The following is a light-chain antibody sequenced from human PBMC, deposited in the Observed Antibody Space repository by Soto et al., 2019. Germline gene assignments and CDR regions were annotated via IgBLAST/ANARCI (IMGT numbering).Light chain of an antibody. V-gene: IGKV1-27*01. CDR3: QECKVAPFT. CDR2: AAS. Sequence: DIQMAQSPSSLSAFVGERGTITCRASQDIGNFLAWYQQKPGKVPKLLIYAASTLQSGVPSRFSGSGSGTDFTLTISSLQPEDVATYYCQECKVAPFTFGGGTKVDIK. J-gene: IGKJ4*01. CDR1: QDIGNF.